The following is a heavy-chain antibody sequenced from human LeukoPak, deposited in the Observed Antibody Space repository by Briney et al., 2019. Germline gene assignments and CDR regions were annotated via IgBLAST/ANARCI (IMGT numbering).Heavy chain of an antibody. Sequence: PSETLSLTCTVSGGSISTYYWSWLRQPPGKGLEWIGDVYYSGATNYNPSLKSRVAISVDTSKNQFSLKLSSVTAADTAVYYCAREAQTKEQLGRQVYYYYYMDVWGKGTTVAVSS. CDR2: VYYSGAT. J-gene: IGHJ6*03. CDR3: AREAQTKEQLGRQVYYYYYMDV. V-gene: IGHV4-59*01. D-gene: IGHD1-1*01. CDR1: GGSISTYY.